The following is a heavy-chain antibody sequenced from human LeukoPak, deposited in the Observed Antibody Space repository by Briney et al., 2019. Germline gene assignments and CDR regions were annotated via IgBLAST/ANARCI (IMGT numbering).Heavy chain of an antibody. CDR2: ISSSSGST. J-gene: IGHJ4*02. CDR3: ARGASDFGY. V-gene: IGHV3-11*05. Sequence: GGSLRLSCAASGFTFSDYYMSWIRQAPGKGLEWVSYISSSSGSTNYADSVRGRFTISRDDARNSFYVQMNSLRAEDTAVYYCARGASDFGYWGQGTLVTVSS. CDR1: GFTFSDYY.